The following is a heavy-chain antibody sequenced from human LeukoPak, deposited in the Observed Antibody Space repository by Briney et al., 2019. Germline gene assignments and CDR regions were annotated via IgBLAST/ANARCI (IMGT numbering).Heavy chain of an antibody. J-gene: IGHJ1*01. Sequence: GGSLRLSCVASGFTFSSYAMSWVRQAPGKGLEWVSAISGSGVTTHYTGSVKGRFSISRDNSKNTLYLQMNSLRAEDTALYYCAKKVVVGATSPYSDFQDWGQGTLVTVSS. D-gene: IGHD1-26*01. CDR2: ISGSGVTT. V-gene: IGHV3-23*01. CDR3: AKKVVVGATSPYSDFQD. CDR1: GFTFSSYA.